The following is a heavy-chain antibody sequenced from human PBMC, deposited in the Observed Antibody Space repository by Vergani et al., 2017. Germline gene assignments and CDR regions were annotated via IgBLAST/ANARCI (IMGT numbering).Heavy chain of an antibody. CDR1: GFTFSSYE. CDR2: ISSSSSTI. J-gene: IGHJ6*02. V-gene: IGHV3-48*03. Sequence: EVQLVESGGGLVQPGGSLRLSCAASGFTFSSYEMNWVRQAPGKGLEWVSYISSSSSTIYYADSVKGRFTISRDNAKNSLYLQMNSLRAEDTAVYYCARDWKGLAAAGTYYYYGMDVWGQGTTVTVSS. CDR3: ARDWKGLAAAGTYYYYGMDV. D-gene: IGHD6-13*01.